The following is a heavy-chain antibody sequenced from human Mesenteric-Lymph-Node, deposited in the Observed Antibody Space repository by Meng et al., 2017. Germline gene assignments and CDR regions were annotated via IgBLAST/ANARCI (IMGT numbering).Heavy chain of an antibody. CDR2: VNQDGTQK. Sequence: GGSLRLSCAVSGFTFSTVWMNWVRQAPGRGLNWVASVNQDGTQKLYVDSVRGRFTISRDNAKNSLYLQMDSLRAEDTAVYYCVTPTRPTASNYWGPGTLVTVSS. V-gene: IGHV3-7*01. CDR1: GFTFSTVW. J-gene: IGHJ4*02. CDR3: VTPTRPTASNY. D-gene: IGHD4-17*01.